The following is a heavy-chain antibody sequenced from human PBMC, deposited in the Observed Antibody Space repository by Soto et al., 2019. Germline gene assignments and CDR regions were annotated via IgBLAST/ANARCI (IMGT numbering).Heavy chain of an antibody. D-gene: IGHD2-15*01. J-gene: IGHJ4*02. CDR1: GYTFTSYY. Sequence: ASVKVSCKASGYTFTSYYMHWVRQAPGQGLEWMGIINPSGDSTNYAQKFQGRVTVTRDTSTSTAYMELNRLTSDDTAVYYCASEDCRNTNCLKGFDYWGQGTLVTVSS. CDR2: INPSGDST. CDR3: ASEDCRNTNCLKGFDY. V-gene: IGHV1-46*01.